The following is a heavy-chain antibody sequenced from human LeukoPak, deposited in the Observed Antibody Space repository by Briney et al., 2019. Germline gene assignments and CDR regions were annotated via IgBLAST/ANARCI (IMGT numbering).Heavy chain of an antibody. CDR1: GYTFTNYA. J-gene: IGHJ4*02. CDR3: ARDNSAVAGRDLDY. V-gene: IGHV1-18*01. Sequence: GASVKVSCKASGYTFTNYAVNWVRQAPGQGLEWMGWISAYNGDTNYAQKLQGRVTMTTDTSTSTAYMELRSLRSDDTAVYYCARDNSAVAGRDLDYWGQGTLVTVSS. CDR2: ISAYNGDT. D-gene: IGHD6-19*01.